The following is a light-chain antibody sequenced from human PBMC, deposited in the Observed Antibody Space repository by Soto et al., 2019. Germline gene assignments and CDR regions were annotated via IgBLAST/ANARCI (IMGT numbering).Light chain of an antibody. CDR2: GAF. CDR1: QSITEK. V-gene: IGKV3-15*01. J-gene: IGKJ1*01. Sequence: IVMTQSPDTRYVSRGESATLSCKASQSITEKVVWYQQKSGQAPRLLIYGAFTRAAGVPARFSGSGSRTEFTLTISSLQSEDSAVYFCQEYANWPKTFGQGTKVDIK. CDR3: QEYANWPKT.